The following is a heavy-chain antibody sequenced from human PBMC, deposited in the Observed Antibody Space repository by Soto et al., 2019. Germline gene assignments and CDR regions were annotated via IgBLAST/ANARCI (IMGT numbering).Heavy chain of an antibody. CDR2: ISAYNGNT. J-gene: IGHJ2*01. V-gene: IGHV1-18*01. D-gene: IGHD4-17*01. Sequence: QVQLVQSGAEVKKPGASVKVSCKASGYTFTSYGISWVRQAPGQGLEWMGWISAYNGNTNYAQKLQGRVTMTTDTSTSTAYMELRSLRSDDTAVYYCARVLTHDYGDYVMGWYFDLWGRGTLVTVSS. CDR3: ARVLTHDYGDYVMGWYFDL. CDR1: GYTFTSYG.